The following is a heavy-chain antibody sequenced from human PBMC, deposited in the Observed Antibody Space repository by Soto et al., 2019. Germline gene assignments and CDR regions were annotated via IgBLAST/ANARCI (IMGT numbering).Heavy chain of an antibody. CDR3: AIGGAGDY. CDR2: ISAHNGNT. CDR1: GYAFTTYG. D-gene: IGHD3-16*01. J-gene: IGHJ4*02. V-gene: IGHV1-18*01. Sequence: QVHLVQSGAEVKKPGASVKVSCQASGYAFTTYGITWVRQAPGPGLEWMGWISAHNGNTNYAQELQGRATVTRDTSTSTAYMELRSLRSDDTALYYCAIGGAGDYWGQGARVSVSS.